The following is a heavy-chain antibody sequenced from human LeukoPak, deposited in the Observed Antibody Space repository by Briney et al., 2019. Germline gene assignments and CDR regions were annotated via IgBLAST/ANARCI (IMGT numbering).Heavy chain of an antibody. CDR3: ARAWSGHDAFDI. V-gene: IGHV3-74*01. Sequence: GGSLRLSCAASGFTFSNYWMHWVRQAPEKGLVWVSRIDPDGSNTNYADSVKGRFPISRDNAKNMLYLQMNSLRAEDTAVYYCARAWSGHDAFDIWGQGTMVTVSS. CDR2: IDPDGSNT. J-gene: IGHJ3*02. CDR1: GFTFSNYW. D-gene: IGHD2-15*01.